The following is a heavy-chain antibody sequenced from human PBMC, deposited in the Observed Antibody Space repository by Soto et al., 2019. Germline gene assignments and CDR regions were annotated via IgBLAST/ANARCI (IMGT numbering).Heavy chain of an antibody. CDR2: IFNSGSA. Sequence: SETLSLTCTVSGGSISRGDNYWSWIRQPPGRGLEWIGDIFNSGSAHYNPSLKNRITISIDTSKNQFLLKLTSVTAADTAVYFCARDVTVFDRDGYYYFSDLWGQGRMVTVSS. D-gene: IGHD3-22*01. V-gene: IGHV4-30-4*01. CDR1: GGSISRGDNY. CDR3: ARDVTVFDRDGYYYFSDL. J-gene: IGHJ5*02.